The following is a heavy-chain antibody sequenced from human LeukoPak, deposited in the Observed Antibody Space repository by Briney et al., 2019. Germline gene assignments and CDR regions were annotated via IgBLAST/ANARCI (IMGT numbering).Heavy chain of an antibody. CDR2: IDSDGSNA. CDR3: AKGGSRHADN. Sequence: TGGSLRLSCAASGFTFSSYTMSWVRPAPGKGLVWVSRIDSDGSNAKYADSVKGRFTISRDNAKNTLYLQMNSLRAEDTAVYYCAKGGSRHADNWGQGTLVTVSS. CDR1: GFTFSSYT. V-gene: IGHV3-74*03. J-gene: IGHJ4*02. D-gene: IGHD6-13*01.